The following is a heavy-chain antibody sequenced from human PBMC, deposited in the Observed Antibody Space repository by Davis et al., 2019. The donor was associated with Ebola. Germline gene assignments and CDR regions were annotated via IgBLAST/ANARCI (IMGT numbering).Heavy chain of an antibody. V-gene: IGHV1-24*01. CDR2: FDPEDGET. J-gene: IGHJ4*02. CDR1: GGTFSSYA. CDR3: ANDYGGLYFDY. Sequence: ASVKVSCKASGGTFSSYAISWVRQAPGKGLEWMGGFDPEDGETIYAQKFQGRVTMTEDTSTDTAYMELSSLRSEDTAVYYCANDYGGLYFDYWGQGTLVTVSS. D-gene: IGHD4-23*01.